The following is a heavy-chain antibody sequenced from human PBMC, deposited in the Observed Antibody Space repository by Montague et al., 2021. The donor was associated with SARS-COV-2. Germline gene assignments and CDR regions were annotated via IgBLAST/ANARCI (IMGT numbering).Heavy chain of an antibody. CDR2: IYDSGST. V-gene: IGHV4-39*02. J-gene: IGHJ3*02. CDR3: AGRGRKPLAGASTIGGFEI. D-gene: IGHD5/OR15-5a*01. CDR1: GGSISSSNYY. Sequence: SETLSLTCTVSGGSISSSNYYWDWIRQPPGKGLEWIGSIYDSGSTYYNPSVKSRVTISVDTSKNHFSLKLSSVTAADTAVYYCAGRGRKPLAGASTIGGFEIWGQGTMVTVSS.